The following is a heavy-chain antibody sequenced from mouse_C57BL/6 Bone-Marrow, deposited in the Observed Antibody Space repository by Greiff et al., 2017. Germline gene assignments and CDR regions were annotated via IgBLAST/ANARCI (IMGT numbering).Heavy chain of an antibody. D-gene: IGHD2-4*01. Sequence: QVQLQQPGAELVKPGASVKMSCKASGYTFTSYWITWVKQRPGQGLEWIGDIYPGSGSTNYNEKFKSKATLTVDTSSSTAYMKLSSLTSEDSAVYYCAREGVYYDFAWFAYWGQEALVTVSA. J-gene: IGHJ3*01. CDR1: GYTFTSYW. V-gene: IGHV1-55*01. CDR3: AREGVYYDFAWFAY. CDR2: IYPGSGST.